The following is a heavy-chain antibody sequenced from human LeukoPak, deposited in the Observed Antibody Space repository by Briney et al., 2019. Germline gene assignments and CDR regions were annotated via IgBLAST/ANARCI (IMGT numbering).Heavy chain of an antibody. CDR1: GYPFIDYY. CDR2: INPNTGGT. D-gene: IGHD2-15*01. J-gene: IGHJ3*01. CDR3: ASKGAGHCYDASCMGSFDL. Sequence: ASVKVSCKASGYPFIDYYLHWVRQAPGQGLEWMGCINPNTGGTNSAQNFQGRVIMTRDTSITTAYMELSRLKSDDTALYYCASKGAGHCYDASCMGSFDLWGQGTTVAVSS. V-gene: IGHV1-2*02.